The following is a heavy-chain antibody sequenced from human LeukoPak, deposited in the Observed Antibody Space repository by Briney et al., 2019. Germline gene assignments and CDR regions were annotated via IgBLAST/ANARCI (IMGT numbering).Heavy chain of an antibody. Sequence: GGSLRLSCAASGFTFSSYSMNWVRQAPGKGLEWVSYISSSSSTIYYADSVKGRFTISRDNAKNSLYLQMHSLRDEDTATYHRAKGLGDFGRTGAFDIWGQGTMVTVSS. CDR2: ISSSSSTI. CDR1: GFTFSSYS. D-gene: IGHD2-21*02. V-gene: IGHV3-48*02. J-gene: IGHJ3*02. CDR3: AKGLGDFGRTGAFDI.